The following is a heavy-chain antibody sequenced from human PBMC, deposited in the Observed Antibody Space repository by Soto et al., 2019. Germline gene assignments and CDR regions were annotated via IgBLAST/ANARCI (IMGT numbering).Heavy chain of an antibody. J-gene: IGHJ4*02. D-gene: IGHD4-17*01. CDR3: ARAQQTTVVTSFDY. CDR2: FYYSGTT. Sequence: SETLSLTCTVSGGSISSYYWSWIRQPPGKGLEWIGYFYYSGTTNYNPSLKSRVTISIDTSKNQFSLKLSSVTAADTAVYYCARAQQTTVVTSFDYWGQGTLVTVSS. V-gene: IGHV4-59*01. CDR1: GGSISSYY.